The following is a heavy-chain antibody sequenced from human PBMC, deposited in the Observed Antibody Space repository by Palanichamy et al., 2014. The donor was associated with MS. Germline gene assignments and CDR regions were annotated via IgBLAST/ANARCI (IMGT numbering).Heavy chain of an antibody. D-gene: IGHD4/OR15-4a*01. CDR3: ARRARGRHDAFDI. Sequence: QLQLQESGPGLLKPSETLSLTCTVSGGSISSSSYYWGWIRQPPGKGLEWIGNIYYSGSTYYNPSLRSRVTVSVDTSKNQSSLKLSSVTAAETAVYYCARRARGRHDAFDIWGQGTMVTVSS. V-gene: IGHV4-39*01. CDR1: GGSISSSSYY. CDR2: IYYSGST. J-gene: IGHJ3*02.